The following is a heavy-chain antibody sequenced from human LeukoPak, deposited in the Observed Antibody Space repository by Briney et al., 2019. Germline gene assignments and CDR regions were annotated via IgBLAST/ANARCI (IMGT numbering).Heavy chain of an antibody. Sequence: ASVNVSCKASGYTFTAYYMHWVRQAPGQGLEWMGWINPNSGGTKYAQKFQGRVTMTRDTSISTAYMELSSLRSDDTAVYYCARGYSSGKADYWGQGSLVTVSP. J-gene: IGHJ4*02. D-gene: IGHD6-19*01. CDR2: INPNSGGT. CDR3: ARGYSSGKADY. V-gene: IGHV1-2*02. CDR1: GYTFTAYY.